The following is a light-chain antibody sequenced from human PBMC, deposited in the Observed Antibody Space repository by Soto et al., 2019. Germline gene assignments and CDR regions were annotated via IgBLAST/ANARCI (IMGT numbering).Light chain of an antibody. CDR1: QTISSW. Sequence: DIQMTPSPSTLSGSVGDGVTITSRASQTISSWLAWYQQKPGKAPKLLIYKASTLKSGVPSRFSGSGSATEFTLTISSLQPDDFATYYCQHYNSYSEAFGQGTKVDIK. CDR3: QHYNSYSEA. J-gene: IGKJ1*01. V-gene: IGKV1-5*03. CDR2: KAS.